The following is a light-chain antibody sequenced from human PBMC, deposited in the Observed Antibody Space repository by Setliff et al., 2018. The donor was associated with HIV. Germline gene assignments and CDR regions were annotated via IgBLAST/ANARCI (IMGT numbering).Light chain of an antibody. CDR1: TGAVTSGHY. CDR2: DTR. Sequence: QAVVTQEPSLTVSPGGTVTLTCGSSTGAVTSGHYPYWFQQKPGQAPRTLIYDTRNKHSWTPARFSGSLPGGKAALTLSGAQPADEAEYYCLLSYYGTRVFGGGTKVTVL. V-gene: IGLV7-46*01. J-gene: IGLJ3*02. CDR3: LLSYYGTRV.